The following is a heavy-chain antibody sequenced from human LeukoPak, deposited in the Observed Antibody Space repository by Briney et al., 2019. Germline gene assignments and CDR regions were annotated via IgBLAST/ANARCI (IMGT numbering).Heavy chain of an antibody. CDR1: GGTFSSYA. CDR2: IIPIFGTA. CDR3: SGGVASGYSFDY. J-gene: IGHJ4*02. D-gene: IGHD3-22*01. Sequence: GASVKVSCKASGGTFSSYAISWVRQAPGQGLEWMGRIIPIFGTANYAQKFQGRATITTDESTSTAYMELSSLRSEDTAVYYCSGGVASGYSFDYWGQGTLVTVSS. V-gene: IGHV1-69*05.